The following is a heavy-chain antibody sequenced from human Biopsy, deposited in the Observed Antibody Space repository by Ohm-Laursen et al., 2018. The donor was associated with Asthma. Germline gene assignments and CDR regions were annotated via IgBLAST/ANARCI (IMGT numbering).Heavy chain of an antibody. Sequence: GSSVKVSCKASGGTFRSYEINWVRQAPGQGLEWMGGIIPIFETAHYAQKFRGRITINADESTSTIYMVLSSLRSEDTAVYYCARDVSYGSGGSGVWGKGNMVTGAS. D-gene: IGHD3-10*01. V-gene: IGHV1-69*01. J-gene: IGHJ6*04. CDR2: IIPIFETA. CDR1: GGTFRSYE. CDR3: ARDVSYGSGGSGV.